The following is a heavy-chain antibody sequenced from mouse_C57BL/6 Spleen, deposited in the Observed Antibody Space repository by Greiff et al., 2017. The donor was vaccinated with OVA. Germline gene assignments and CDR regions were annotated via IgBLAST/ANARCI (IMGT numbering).Heavy chain of an antibody. CDR2: INPYNGGT. Sequence: EVQLQQSGPVLVKPGASVKMSCKASGYTFTDYYMNWVKQSHGKSLEWIGVINPYNGGTSYNQKFKGKATLTVDKSSSTAYMELNSLTSEDSAVYYCARLSTTDTFFAYWGQGTLVTVSA. J-gene: IGHJ3*01. V-gene: IGHV1-19*01. CDR1: GYTFTDYY. D-gene: IGHD1-1*01. CDR3: ARLSTTDTFFAY.